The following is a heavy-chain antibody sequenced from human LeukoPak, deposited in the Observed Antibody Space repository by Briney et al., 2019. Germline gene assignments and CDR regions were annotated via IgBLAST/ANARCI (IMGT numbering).Heavy chain of an antibody. Sequence: GGSLRLSCAASGFTFSSYAMHWVRQAPGKGLEWVAVISYDGSNKYYADSVKGRFTISRDNSKNTPYLQMNSLRAEDTAVYYCARGNSRQTLEWLTNYYYYYGMDVWGQGTTVTVSS. CDR2: ISYDGSNK. J-gene: IGHJ6*02. V-gene: IGHV3-30*04. D-gene: IGHD3-3*01. CDR1: GFTFSSYA. CDR3: ARGNSRQTLEWLTNYYYYYGMDV.